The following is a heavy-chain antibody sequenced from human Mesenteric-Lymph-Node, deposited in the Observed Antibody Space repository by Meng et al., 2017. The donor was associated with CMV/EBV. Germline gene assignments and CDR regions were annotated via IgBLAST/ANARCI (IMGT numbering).Heavy chain of an antibody. CDR3: ARELRNSNYRYYFDY. Sequence: GGSLRLSCAASGITVSDNYMSWVRQAPGKGLEWVSVIYSGGSTYYADSVKGRFTISRDNSKNTLYLQMNSLRAEDTAVYYCARELRNSNYRYYFDYWGQGTLVTVSS. V-gene: IGHV3-66*02. D-gene: IGHD4-11*01. J-gene: IGHJ4*02. CDR2: IYSGGST. CDR1: GITVSDNY.